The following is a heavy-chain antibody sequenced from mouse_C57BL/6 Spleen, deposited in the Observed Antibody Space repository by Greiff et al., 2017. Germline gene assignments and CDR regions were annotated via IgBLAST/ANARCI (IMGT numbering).Heavy chain of an antibody. D-gene: IGHD3-2*02. CDR1: GFTFSNYW. Sequence: DVKLVESGGGLVQPGGSMKLSCVASGFTFSNYWMNWVRQSPEKGLEWVAQIRLKSDNYATHYAESVKGRFTISRDDSKSSVYLQMNNLRAEDTGIYYCTGGGQLRLPSGFAYWGQGTLVTVSA. CDR3: TGGGQLRLPSGFAY. V-gene: IGHV6-3*01. J-gene: IGHJ3*01. CDR2: IRLKSDNYAT.